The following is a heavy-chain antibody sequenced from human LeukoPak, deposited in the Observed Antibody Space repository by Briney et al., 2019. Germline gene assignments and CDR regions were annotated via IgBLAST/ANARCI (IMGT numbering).Heavy chain of an antibody. D-gene: IGHD6-13*01. CDR1: GYSISSGYY. J-gene: IGHJ5*02. CDR3: ARGISHLT. Sequence: SETLSLTCAVSGYSISSGYYWGWIRQPPGKGLEWIGSIYHSGSTYYNPSLKSRVTISVDTSKNQFSLKLSSVTAADTAVYYCARGISHLTWGQGTLVTVSS. V-gene: IGHV4-38-2*01. CDR2: IYHSGST.